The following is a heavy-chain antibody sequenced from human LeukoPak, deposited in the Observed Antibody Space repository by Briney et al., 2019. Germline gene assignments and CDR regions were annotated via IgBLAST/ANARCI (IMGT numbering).Heavy chain of an antibody. J-gene: IGHJ6*02. Sequence: PGGSLRLSCAASGFTFSSYSMNWVRQAPGKGLEWVSYISSSSSTIYYADSVKGRFTISRDNAKNSLYLQMNSLRAEDTAVYYCARGGVDSSSWYVYYYGMDVWGQGTTVTVSS. D-gene: IGHD6-13*01. CDR1: GFTFSSYS. CDR2: ISSSSSTI. V-gene: IGHV3-48*04. CDR3: ARGGVDSSSWYVYYYGMDV.